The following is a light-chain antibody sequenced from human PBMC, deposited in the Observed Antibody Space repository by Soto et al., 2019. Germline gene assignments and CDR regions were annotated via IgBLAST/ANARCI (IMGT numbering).Light chain of an antibody. CDR3: QQRSNWPIT. CDR2: GAS. J-gene: IGKJ5*01. CDR1: QSISRY. V-gene: IGKV3-11*01. Sequence: EIVMTQSPATLSVSPGERATLSCRASQSISRYLAWYQQKPGQGPRLLIYGASSRATGTPDRFSGSGSGTDFSLTISSLEPEDFAVYYCQQRSNWPITFGLGTRLEIK.